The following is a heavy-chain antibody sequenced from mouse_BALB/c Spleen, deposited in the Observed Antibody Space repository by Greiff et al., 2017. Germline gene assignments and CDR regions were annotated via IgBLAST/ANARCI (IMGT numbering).Heavy chain of an antibody. CDR1: GYSFTGYY. V-gene: IGHV1S34*01. J-gene: IGHJ4*01. CDR2: ISCYNGAT. Sequence: LVKTGASVKISCKASGYSFTGYYMHWVKQSHGKSLEWIGYISCYNGATSYNQKFKGKATFTVDTSSSTAYMQFNSLTSEYSAVYYCARDGNYEYYYAMDYWGQGTSVTVSS. CDR3: ARDGNYEYYYAMDY. D-gene: IGHD2-1*01.